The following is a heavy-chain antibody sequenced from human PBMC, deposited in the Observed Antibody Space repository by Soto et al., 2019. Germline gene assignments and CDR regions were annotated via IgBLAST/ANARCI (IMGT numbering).Heavy chain of an antibody. J-gene: IGHJ5*02. CDR1: GFTFSSYG. D-gene: IGHD3-9*01. Sequence: PGGSLRLSCAASGFTFSSYGMHWVRQAPGKGLEWVAVISYDGSNKYYADSVKGRFTISRDNSKNTLYLQMNSLRAEDTAVYYCAKDKSDILTGYYYLNWFDPWGQGTLVTVSS. V-gene: IGHV3-30*18. CDR2: ISYDGSNK. CDR3: AKDKSDILTGYYYLNWFDP.